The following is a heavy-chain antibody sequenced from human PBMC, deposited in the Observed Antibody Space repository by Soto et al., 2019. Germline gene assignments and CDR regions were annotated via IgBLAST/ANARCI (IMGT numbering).Heavy chain of an antibody. V-gene: IGHV5-51*01. CDR2: IYPGDSDT. Sequence: GESLKISCKGSGYSFTSYWIGWVRQMPGKGLEWMGIIYPGDSDTGYSPSFQGQVTISADKSISTAYLQWSSLKASDTAMYYCAINYDSSGYYPYYFDYWGQGTLVTVS. J-gene: IGHJ4*02. CDR1: GYSFTSYW. D-gene: IGHD3-22*01. CDR3: AINYDSSGYYPYYFDY.